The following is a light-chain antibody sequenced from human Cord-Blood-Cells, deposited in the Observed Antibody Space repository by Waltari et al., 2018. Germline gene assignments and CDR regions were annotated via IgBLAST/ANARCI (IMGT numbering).Light chain of an antibody. CDR3: SSYTSSSTPYV. V-gene: IGLV2-14*01. CDR1: SSDVGGYNY. CDR2: DVS. J-gene: IGLJ1*01. Sequence: QSALTQPASVSGSPGQSITISCTGTSSDVGGYNYVSWDQQHPGNAPKLMIYDVSNRPSGVSNRFSGSKSGNTASLTISGLQAEDEADYYCSSYTSSSTPYVFGTGTKVTVL.